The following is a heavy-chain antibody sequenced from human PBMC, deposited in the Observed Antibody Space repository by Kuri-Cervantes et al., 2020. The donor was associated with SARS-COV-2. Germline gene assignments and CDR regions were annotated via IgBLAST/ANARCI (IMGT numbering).Heavy chain of an antibody. CDR1: GYSFSSYW. D-gene: IGHD6-19*01. V-gene: IGHV5-51*01. CDR3: ARHLPGRAVAGTGFWSYYYYYYMDV. Sequence: GESLKISCKGSGYSFSSYWIAWVRQVPGKGLECMGIIYPGDSDTTYSPSFQGQVTISADKSISTAYLQWSSLKASDTAMYYCARHLPGRAVAGTGFWSYYYYYYMDVWGKGTTVTVSS. CDR2: IYPGDSDT. J-gene: IGHJ6*03.